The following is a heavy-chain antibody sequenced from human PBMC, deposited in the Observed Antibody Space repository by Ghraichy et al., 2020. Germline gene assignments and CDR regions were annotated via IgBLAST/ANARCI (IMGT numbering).Heavy chain of an antibody. CDR3: AKLNGPRSYYYDSSGYYETQDAFDI. J-gene: IGHJ3*02. CDR2: ISGSGGST. V-gene: IGHV3-23*01. CDR1: GFTFSSYA. D-gene: IGHD3-22*01. Sequence: GGSLRLSCAASGFTFSSYAMSWVRQAPGKGLEWVSAISGSGGSTYYADSVKGRFTISRDNSKNTLYLQMNSLRAEDTAVYYCAKLNGPRSYYYDSSGYYETQDAFDIWGQGTMVTVSS.